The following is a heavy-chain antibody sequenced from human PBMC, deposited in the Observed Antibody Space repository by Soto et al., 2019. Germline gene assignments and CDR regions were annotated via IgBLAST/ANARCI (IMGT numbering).Heavy chain of an antibody. CDR3: ATTCPY. J-gene: IGHJ4*02. CDR1: GFTFSSYG. Sequence: QVQLVESGGGVVQPGRSLRLSCAASGFTFSSYGMHWVRQAPGKGLEWVAVIWFDGSNKFYADSVKGRFTISRDNSKHTVYLQMNSLRDEGSAAYYCATTCPYWGQGTLVTVSS. V-gene: IGHV3-33*01. D-gene: IGHD2-2*01. CDR2: IWFDGSNK.